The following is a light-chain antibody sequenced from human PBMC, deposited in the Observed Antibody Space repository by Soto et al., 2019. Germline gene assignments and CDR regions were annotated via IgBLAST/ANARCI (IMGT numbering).Light chain of an antibody. CDR1: QTVSSAY. V-gene: IGKV3-20*01. Sequence: EIVLTXXXXTLSLSPGERATLSCRASQTVSSAYLTWYQQKPGQPPRLLIYASSSRATGIPDRFSGSGSGTDFSLTISRLEPEDFAVYYCQQYGSSPQTFGQGTKVELK. J-gene: IGKJ1*01. CDR3: QQYGSSPQT. CDR2: ASS.